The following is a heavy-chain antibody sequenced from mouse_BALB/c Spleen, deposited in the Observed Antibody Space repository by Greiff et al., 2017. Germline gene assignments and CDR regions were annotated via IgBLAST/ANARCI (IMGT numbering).Heavy chain of an antibody. CDR1: GYAFTNYL. Sequence: QVQLQQSGAELVRPGTSVKVSCKASGYAFTNYLIEWVKQRPGQGLEWIGVINPGSGGTNYNEKFKGKATLTADKSSSTAYMQLSSLTSDDSAVYFCARSAVVATSDYAMDYWGQGTSVTVSS. D-gene: IGHD1-1*01. V-gene: IGHV1-54*03. J-gene: IGHJ4*01. CDR2: INPGSGGT. CDR3: ARSAVVATSDYAMDY.